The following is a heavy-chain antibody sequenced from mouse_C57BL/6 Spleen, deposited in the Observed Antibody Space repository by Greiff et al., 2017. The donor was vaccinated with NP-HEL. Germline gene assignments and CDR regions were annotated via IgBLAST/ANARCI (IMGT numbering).Heavy chain of an antibody. V-gene: IGHV5-9-1*02. CDR1: GFTFSSYA. CDR3: TRDDYGSLYAMDY. Sequence: EVKVVESGEGLVKPGGSLKPSCAASGFTFSSYAMSWVRQTPEKRLEWVAYISSGGDYIYYADTVKGRFTISRDNARNTLYLQMSSLKSEDTAMYYCTRDDYGSLYAMDYWGQGTSVTVSS. CDR2: ISSGGDYI. D-gene: IGHD1-1*01. J-gene: IGHJ4*01.